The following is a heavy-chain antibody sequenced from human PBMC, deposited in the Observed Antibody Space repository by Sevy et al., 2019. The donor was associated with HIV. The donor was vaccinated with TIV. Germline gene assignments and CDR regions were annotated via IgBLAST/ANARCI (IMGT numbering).Heavy chain of an antibody. J-gene: IGHJ4*02. Sequence: SETLSLTCTVSGGSISSYYWSWIRQPPGKGLEWIGYIYYSGSTNYNPSLKSRVTISVDTSKNQFSLKLSSVTAADTAVYYCASLLPRGGDDDYWGQGTLVTVSS. V-gene: IGHV4-59*01. CDR3: ASLLPRGGDDDY. CDR2: IYYSGST. D-gene: IGHD3-16*01. CDR1: GGSISSYY.